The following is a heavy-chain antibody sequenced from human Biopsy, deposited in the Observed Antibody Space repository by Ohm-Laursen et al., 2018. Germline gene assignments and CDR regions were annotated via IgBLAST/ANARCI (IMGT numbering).Heavy chain of an antibody. J-gene: IGHJ4*02. Sequence: PGTLSLTCTVSGGSFTGHYWSWIRQPPGKGLEWIGHISYTGYTSYNASLKSRVTISVDTSRNHFSLRLSSLTAADTAVYYCARGSNDFGGLYFPRWGQGTPLTVSS. V-gene: IGHV4-59*11. CDR1: GGSFTGHY. CDR3: ARGSNDFGGLYFPR. D-gene: IGHD4-23*01. CDR2: ISYTGYT.